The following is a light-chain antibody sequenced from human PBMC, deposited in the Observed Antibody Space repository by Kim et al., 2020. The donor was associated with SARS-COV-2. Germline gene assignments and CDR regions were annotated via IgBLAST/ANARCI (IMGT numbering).Light chain of an antibody. CDR3: QQYQT. CDR2: AAS. Sequence: TLSLSPGERATLSCRASQSVSSNYLSWYQQKPGQAPRLLIYAASKRASGIPDRFSGGGSGTDFTLIISGLEPEDFAVYFCQQYQTFGQGTKVEIK. V-gene: IGKV3-20*01. CDR1: QSVSSNY. J-gene: IGKJ1*01.